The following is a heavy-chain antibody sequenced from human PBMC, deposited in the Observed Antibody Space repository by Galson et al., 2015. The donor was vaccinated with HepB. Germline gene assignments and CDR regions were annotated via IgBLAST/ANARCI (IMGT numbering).Heavy chain of an antibody. CDR1: GFTFSNYA. Sequence: SLRLSCAASGFTFSNYAMSWVRQAPGKGLEWVSCLSGSGNRTHFADSVKGRFTISRDNSKNMVYLQMNSLRAEDTAVYYCAKGGNIATLYYGMEVWGQGTTATVSS. CDR3: AKGGNIATLYYGMEV. V-gene: IGHV3-23*01. D-gene: IGHD6-6*01. J-gene: IGHJ6*02. CDR2: LSGSGNRT.